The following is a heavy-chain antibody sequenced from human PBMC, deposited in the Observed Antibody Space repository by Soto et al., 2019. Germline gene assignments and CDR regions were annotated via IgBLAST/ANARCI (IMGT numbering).Heavy chain of an antibody. V-gene: IGHV2-5*02. CDR3: AHSLLTYDYVRLFDY. D-gene: IGHD5-12*01. CDR1: GFSLSTSGVG. Sequence: QITLKESGPTLVKPTQTLTLTCTFSGFSLSTSGVGVGWIRQPPGKALEWLALIYWDDAKRYSPSLKSRLTITKDSSKNQVVLRMTNMDPVDTATYYCAHSLLTYDYVRLFDYWGQGTLVTVSS. CDR2: IYWDDAK. J-gene: IGHJ4*02.